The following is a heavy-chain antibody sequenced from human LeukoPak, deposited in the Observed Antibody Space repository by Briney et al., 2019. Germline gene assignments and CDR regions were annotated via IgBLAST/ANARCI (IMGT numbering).Heavy chain of an antibody. CDR1: GGSISSSSYY. CDR2: IYYSGST. J-gene: IGHJ4*02. Sequence: SETLSLTCTVSGGSISSSSYYWGWIRQPPGKGLEWIGSIYYSGSTYYNPSLKSRVTISVDTSKNQFSLKLSSVTAADTAVYYCAGGYYYVKFDYWGQGTLVTVSS. CDR3: AGGYYYVKFDY. V-gene: IGHV4-39*07. D-gene: IGHD3-22*01.